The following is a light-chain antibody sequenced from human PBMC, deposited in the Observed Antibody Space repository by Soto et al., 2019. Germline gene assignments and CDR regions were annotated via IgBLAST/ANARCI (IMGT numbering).Light chain of an antibody. V-gene: IGKV1-39*01. CDR1: QSISSY. Sequence: DIQMTQSPSSLSASVGDRVTITCRASQSISSYLNWYQQKPGKAPKLLMYIATTLQSGVPSRFSGSGSGTEFTLTISSLQPDDFATYYCQQYNSYPLTFGGGTKVDIK. CDR3: QQYNSYPLT. J-gene: IGKJ4*01. CDR2: IAT.